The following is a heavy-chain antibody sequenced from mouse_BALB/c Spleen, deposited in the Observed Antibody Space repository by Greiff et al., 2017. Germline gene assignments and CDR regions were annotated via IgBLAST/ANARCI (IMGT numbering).Heavy chain of an antibody. Sequence: EVKLVESGGGLVQPGGSRKLSCAASGFTFSSFGMHWVRQAPEKGLEWVAYISSGSSTIYYADTVKGRFTISRDNPKNTLFLQMTSLRSEDTAMYYCARWATGAMDYWGQGTSVTVSS. CDR2: ISSGSSTI. CDR3: ARWATGAMDY. CDR1: GFTFSSFG. D-gene: IGHD3-1*01. J-gene: IGHJ4*01. V-gene: IGHV5-17*02.